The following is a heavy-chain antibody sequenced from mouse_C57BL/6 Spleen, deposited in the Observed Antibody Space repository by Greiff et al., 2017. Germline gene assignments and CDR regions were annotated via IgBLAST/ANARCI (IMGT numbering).Heavy chain of an antibody. CDR1: GYTFTSYT. CDR3: ARDWGYDAMDY. CDR2: INPSSGYT. J-gene: IGHJ4*01. V-gene: IGHV1-4*01. Sequence: QVQLKQSGAELARPGASVKMSCKASGYTFTSYTMHWVKQRPGQGLEWIGYINPSSGYTKYNQKFKDKATLTADKSSSTAYMQLSSLTSEDSAVYYCARDWGYDAMDYWGQGTSVTVSS.